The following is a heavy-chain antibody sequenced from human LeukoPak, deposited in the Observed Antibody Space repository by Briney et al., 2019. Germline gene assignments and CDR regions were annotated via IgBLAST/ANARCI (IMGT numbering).Heavy chain of an antibody. CDR3: ARGEGARDGYNYAGPFYFDY. D-gene: IGHD5-24*01. V-gene: IGHV4-34*01. J-gene: IGHJ4*01. Sequence: SETLSLTCAVYGGPFSDYYWSWIRQPPGKGLEWIGKINHSGSTNYSPSLKSRVTISIDTSKNQFSLKLNSMTAADTAVYYCARGEGARDGYNYAGPFYFDYWGHGTLVTVSS. CDR1: GGPFSDYY. CDR2: INHSGST.